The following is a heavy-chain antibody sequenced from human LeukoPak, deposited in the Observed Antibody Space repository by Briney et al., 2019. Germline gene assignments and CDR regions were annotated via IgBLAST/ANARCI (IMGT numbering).Heavy chain of an antibody. CDR3: ASGRTGRRYFDWLPDDAFDI. J-gene: IGHJ3*02. Sequence: SETLSLTCTVSGGSISSSSYYWGWIRQPPGKGLEWIGSIYYSGITYYNPSLKSRVTISVDTSKNQFSLKLSSVPAADTAVYYCASGRTGRRYFDWLPDDAFDIWGQGTMVTVSS. V-gene: IGHV4-39*07. CDR2: IYYSGIT. CDR1: GGSISSSSYY. D-gene: IGHD3-9*01.